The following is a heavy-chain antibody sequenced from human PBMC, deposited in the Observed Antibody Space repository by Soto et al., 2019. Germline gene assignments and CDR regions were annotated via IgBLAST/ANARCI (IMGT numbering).Heavy chain of an antibody. CDR2: IKQDGSEK. V-gene: IGHV3-7*01. D-gene: IGHD2-2*01. CDR3: ARDRFEWSYCSSTSCYYYYYYGMDV. Sequence: GSLRLSCAASGFTFSSYWMSWVRQAPGKGLEWVANIKQDGSEKYYVDSVKGRFTISRDNAKNSLYLQMSSLRAEDTAVYYCARDRFEWSYCSSTSCYYYYYYGMDVWGQGTTVTVSS. CDR1: GFTFSSYW. J-gene: IGHJ6*02.